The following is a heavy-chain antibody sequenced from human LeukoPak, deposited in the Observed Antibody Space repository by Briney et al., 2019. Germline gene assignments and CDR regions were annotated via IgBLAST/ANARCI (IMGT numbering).Heavy chain of an antibody. V-gene: IGHV3-23*01. D-gene: IGHD3-22*01. CDR1: GFTFDDYG. CDR2: ISGSGGFT. Sequence: GGSLRLSCAASGFTFDDYGMSWVRQAPGKGLEWVSAISGSGGFTYYADSVKGRFTISRDNSKNTLYLQMNSLRAEDTAVYYCAKDPTDFDSSGQTYFDYWGQGTLVTVSS. CDR3: AKDPTDFDSSGQTYFDY. J-gene: IGHJ4*02.